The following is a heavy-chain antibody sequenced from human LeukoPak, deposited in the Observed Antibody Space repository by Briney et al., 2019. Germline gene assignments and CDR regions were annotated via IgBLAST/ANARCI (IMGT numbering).Heavy chain of an antibody. CDR1: GYTFTNYD. CDR3: ARGSYYDY. V-gene: IGHV1-8*01. J-gene: IGHJ4*02. D-gene: IGHD1-26*01. Sequence: APVKVSCKTSGYTFTNYDINWVRQATGQGLEWMGWMNPNSGDTGYAHKFQGRVTMTTDTSTNTAYMELRSLTSDDTAVYYCARGSYYDYWGQGTLVTVSS. CDR2: MNPNSGDT.